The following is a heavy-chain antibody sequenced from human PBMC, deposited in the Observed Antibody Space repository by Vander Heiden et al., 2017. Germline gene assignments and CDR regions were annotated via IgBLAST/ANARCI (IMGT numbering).Heavy chain of an antibody. J-gene: IGHJ4*02. CDR2: ISSRGSTI. D-gene: IGHD6-6*01. CDR1: GFTFSSYD. Sequence: EVQLVESGGGLVQPGGSLRPSCAASGFTFSSYDMNWVRQAPGKGLEWVSYISSRGSTIYYADSVKGRFTISRDNAKNSLYLQMNSLRAEDTGVYYCARVRSSSADYWGQGALVTVFS. CDR3: ARVRSSSADY. V-gene: IGHV3-48*03.